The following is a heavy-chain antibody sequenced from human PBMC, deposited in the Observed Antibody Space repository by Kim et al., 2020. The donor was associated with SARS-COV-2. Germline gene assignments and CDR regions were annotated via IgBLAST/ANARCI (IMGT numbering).Heavy chain of an antibody. D-gene: IGHD1-26*01. Sequence: SYIYYADSVKGRFTISRDNAKNSLYLQMNSLRAEDTSVYYCARNTPVGYPWGQGTLVTVSS. CDR2: SYI. J-gene: IGHJ4*02. V-gene: IGHV3-21*01. CDR3: ARNTPVGYP.